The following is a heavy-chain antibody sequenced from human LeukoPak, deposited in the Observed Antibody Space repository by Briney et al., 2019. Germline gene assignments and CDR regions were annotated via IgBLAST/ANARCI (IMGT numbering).Heavy chain of an antibody. V-gene: IGHV1-46*01. CDR1: GYTFTSYY. J-gene: IGHJ4*01. CDR2: INPSGGST. Sequence: ASVKVSCKASGYTFTSYYMHWVRQAPGQGLEWMGIINPSGGSTSYAQKFQGRVTMTRDTSTSTVYMELSSLRSEDTAVYYCARDQGDGYLKGVFDYWGQEPWSPSPQ. CDR3: ARDQGDGYLKGVFDY. D-gene: IGHD5-24*01.